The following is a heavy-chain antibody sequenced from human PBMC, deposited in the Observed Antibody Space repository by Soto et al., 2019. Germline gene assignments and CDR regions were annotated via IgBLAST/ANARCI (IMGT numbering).Heavy chain of an antibody. D-gene: IGHD6-19*01. CDR3: ASGRIAVAGQIDY. CDR2: HIPSFGTA. Sequence: QVQLVQSGAEVKKPGSSVKVSCKASGGTFSSYAISWVGQAPGQGVEWMGGHIPSFGTAHFAQTFQGRVTITADESTSTASMELSSLRSEDTAVYYCASGRIAVAGQIDYWGQGTLVTVSS. J-gene: IGHJ4*02. CDR1: GGTFSSYA. V-gene: IGHV1-69*01.